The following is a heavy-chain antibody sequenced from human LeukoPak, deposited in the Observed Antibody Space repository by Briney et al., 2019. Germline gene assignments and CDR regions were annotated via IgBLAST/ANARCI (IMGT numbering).Heavy chain of an antibody. CDR3: ARAGIVGATK. Sequence: SETLSLTCTVSGGSISSSSYYWGWIRQPPGKGLEWIGEINHSGSTNYNPSLKSRVTISVDTSKNQFSLKLSSVTAADTAVYYCARAGIVGATKWGQGTLVTVSS. J-gene: IGHJ4*02. CDR1: GGSISSSSYY. D-gene: IGHD1-26*01. V-gene: IGHV4-39*07. CDR2: INHSGST.